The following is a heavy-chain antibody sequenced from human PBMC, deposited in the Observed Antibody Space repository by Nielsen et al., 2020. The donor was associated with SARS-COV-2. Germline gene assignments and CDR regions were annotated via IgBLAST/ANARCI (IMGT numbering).Heavy chain of an antibody. CDR2: ISSSSSYI. V-gene: IGHV3-21*01. D-gene: IGHD3-9*01. Sequence: WIRPPPGKGLEWVSSISSSSSYIYYADSVKGRFTISRDNAKNSLYLQMNSLRAEDTAVYYCARDYYDILTGYPTYYYYYGMDVWGQGTTVTVSS. CDR3: ARDYYDILTGYPTYYYYYGMDV. J-gene: IGHJ6*02.